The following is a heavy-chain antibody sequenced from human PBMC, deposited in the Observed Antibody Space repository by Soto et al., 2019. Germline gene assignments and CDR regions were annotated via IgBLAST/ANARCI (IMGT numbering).Heavy chain of an antibody. CDR2: IIPIFGTA. J-gene: IGHJ6*02. CDR1: GGKFSSYA. V-gene: IGHV1-69*13. D-gene: IGHD2-2*02. Sequence: SVKVSCKASGGKFSSYAISWVRQAPGQGLEWMGGIIPIFGTANYAQKFQGRVTITADESTSTAYMELSSLRSEDTAVYYCARWQEYCISTSCYTHGSGGMDVWGQGTTVTVSS. CDR3: ARWQEYCISTSCYTHGSGGMDV.